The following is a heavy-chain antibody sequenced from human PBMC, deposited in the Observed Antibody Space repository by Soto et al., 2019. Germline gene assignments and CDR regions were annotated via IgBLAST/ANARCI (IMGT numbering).Heavy chain of an antibody. CDR1: GGSVSSGSYY. J-gene: IGHJ6*02. Sequence: QVQLQESGPGLVKPSETLSLTCTVSGGSVSSGSYYWSWIRQPPGKGLEWIGYIYYSGSTNYNPSLKTRVTISVETSKNQFSLKLSSVTAADTAVYYCARDAAAPVPAYYYYYGMDVWGQGTTVTVSS. V-gene: IGHV4-61*01. D-gene: IGHD6-13*01. CDR2: IYYSGST. CDR3: ARDAAAPVPAYYYYYGMDV.